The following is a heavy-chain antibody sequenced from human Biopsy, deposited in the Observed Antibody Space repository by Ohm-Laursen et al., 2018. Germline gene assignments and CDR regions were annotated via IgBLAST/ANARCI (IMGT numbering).Heavy chain of an antibody. J-gene: IGHJ4*02. CDR1: EFNVDRYH. V-gene: IGHV3-66*01. Sequence: SLRLSCSPSEFNVDRYHMNWVRQAPGKGLEWVSMIHGSGRTDYADSVKGRFTVSRDNSKDTVYLQMNALRVDDTAMYYCAEAGGHSFWGQGALVTVSS. CDR2: IHGSGRT. CDR3: AEAGGHSF. D-gene: IGHD3-16*01.